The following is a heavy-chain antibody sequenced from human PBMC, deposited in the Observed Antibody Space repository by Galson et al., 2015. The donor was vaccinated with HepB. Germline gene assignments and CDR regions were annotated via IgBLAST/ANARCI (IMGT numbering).Heavy chain of an antibody. CDR2: INAGNGNT. CDR1: GYTFTSYA. D-gene: IGHD2-2*01. J-gene: IGHJ4*02. V-gene: IGHV1-3*01. Sequence: SVKVSCKASGYTFTSYAMHWVRQAPGQRLEWMGWINAGNGNTKYSQKFQGRVTITRDTSASTAYMELSSLRSEDTAVYYCARDCSSTSCYVGGFDYWGQGTLVTVSS. CDR3: ARDCSSTSCYVGGFDY.